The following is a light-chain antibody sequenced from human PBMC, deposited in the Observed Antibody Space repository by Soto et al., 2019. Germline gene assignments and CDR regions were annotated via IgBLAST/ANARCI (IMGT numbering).Light chain of an antibody. CDR2: DAS. V-gene: IGKV3-11*01. CDR3: QQRSNWPPLYT. CDR1: QSVSSD. J-gene: IGKJ2*01. Sequence: EIVLTQSPATLSLSPGERATLSCSASQSVSSDLAWYQQKPGQAPRLLIYDASNRATGIPARFSGSGSGTDFTLTISSLGPEDFAVYYCQQRSNWPPLYTFGQGTKLEI.